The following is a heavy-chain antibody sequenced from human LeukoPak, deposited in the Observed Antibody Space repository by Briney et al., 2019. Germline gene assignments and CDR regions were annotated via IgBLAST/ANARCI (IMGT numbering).Heavy chain of an antibody. D-gene: IGHD2-2*02. Sequence: PSETLSLTCTVSGGSIGSSTYYWGWIHQPPGQGLEWIGSIYYSGSTYYNPSLKSRVTISVDTSKNQFSLRLNSMTAADTSVYYCARQAYCSSTSCYKLDQWGQGTLVTVSS. CDR1: GGSIGSSTYY. J-gene: IGHJ4*02. CDR3: ARQAYCSSTSCYKLDQ. V-gene: IGHV4-39*01. CDR2: IYYSGST.